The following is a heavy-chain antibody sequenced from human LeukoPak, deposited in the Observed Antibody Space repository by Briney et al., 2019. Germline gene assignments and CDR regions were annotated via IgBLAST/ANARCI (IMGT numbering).Heavy chain of an antibody. CDR1: GGSVSSTNW. CDR3: AREGGFYRPLDY. D-gene: IGHD6-25*01. Sequence: SETLSLTCGVSGGSVSSTNWWTWIRQPPGKGLEWIGEVHLDGRTNFNPSFKSRLTMSVDLSENHVSLKLTSMTAADTAVYYCAREGGFYRPLDYSGQGTLVTVSS. V-gene: IGHV4-4*02. J-gene: IGHJ4*02. CDR2: VHLDGRT.